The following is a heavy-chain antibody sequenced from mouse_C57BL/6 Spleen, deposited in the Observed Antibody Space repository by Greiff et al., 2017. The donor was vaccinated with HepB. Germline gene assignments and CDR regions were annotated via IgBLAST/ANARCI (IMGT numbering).Heavy chain of an antibody. Sequence: DVKLVESGGGLVQPGGSLSLSCAASGFTFTDYYMSWVRQPPGKALEWLGFIRNKANGYTTEYSASVKGRFTISRDNSQSILYLQMNALRAEDSATYYCARSGYGSSYFAYWGQGTLVTVSA. CDR3: ARSGYGSSYFAY. J-gene: IGHJ3*01. CDR2: IRNKANGYTT. CDR1: GFTFTDYY. D-gene: IGHD1-1*01. V-gene: IGHV7-3*01.